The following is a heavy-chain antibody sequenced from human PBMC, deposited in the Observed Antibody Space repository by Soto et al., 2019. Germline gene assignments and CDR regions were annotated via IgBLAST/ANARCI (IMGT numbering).Heavy chain of an antibody. CDR2: IYSGGDT. V-gene: IGHV3-53*01. D-gene: IGHD2-15*01. J-gene: IGHJ4*02. Sequence: EVQLVESGGGLIQPGGSLRLSCAASGFTVSSNYMSWVRQAPGKGLEWVSVIYSGGDTYCADSVKGRFTISRDNSKNTLYHEMNSLRAEDTAVYYCASSFYYSVRGFGSWGQGSLVTVSS. CDR1: GFTVSSNY. CDR3: ASSFYYSVRGFGS.